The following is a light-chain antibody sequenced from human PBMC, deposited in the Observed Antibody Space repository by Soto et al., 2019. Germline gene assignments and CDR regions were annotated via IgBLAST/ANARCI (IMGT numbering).Light chain of an antibody. Sequence: DIQMTQSTSSLSASVGDRVTITCQANQDITNYLNWYQQKPGKAPKLLIYDASNLETGVPSRFSGSGSGTDFTFTISNLQPEDYATYYCQQYDDLPRTFGGGTKVEI. CDR1: QDITNY. V-gene: IGKV1-33*01. J-gene: IGKJ4*01. CDR2: DAS. CDR3: QQYDDLPRT.